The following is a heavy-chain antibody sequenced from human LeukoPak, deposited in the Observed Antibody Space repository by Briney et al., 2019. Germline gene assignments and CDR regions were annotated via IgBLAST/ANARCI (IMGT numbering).Heavy chain of an antibody. V-gene: IGHV1-46*01. CDR3: ARGGSYYYDSSGYSAPVAPGWFDP. D-gene: IGHD3-22*01. CDR1: GYTFTSYY. Sequence: ASVKVSCKVSGYTFTSYYMHWVRQAPGQGLEWMGIINPSGGSTSYAQKFQGRVTMTRDTSTSTVYMELSSLRSEDTAVYYCARGGSYYYDSSGYSAPVAPGWFDPWGQGTLVTVSS. CDR2: INPSGGST. J-gene: IGHJ5*02.